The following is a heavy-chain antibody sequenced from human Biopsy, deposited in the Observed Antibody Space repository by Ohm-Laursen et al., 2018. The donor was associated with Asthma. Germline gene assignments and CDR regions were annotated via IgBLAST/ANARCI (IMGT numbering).Heavy chain of an antibody. V-gene: IGHV4-34*01. J-gene: IGHJ6*02. Sequence: GTLSLTCAVYGGSFSGSYWSWIHQPPGKGLEWIGEINHSGSTNYNPSLKSRVTISVDKSKNQFSLKLSSVTAADTAVYYCAKLRITMVQGVIINVEYYYGMDVWGQGTTVTVSS. CDR1: GGSFSGSY. CDR2: INHSGST. D-gene: IGHD3-10*01. CDR3: AKLRITMVQGVIINVEYYYGMDV.